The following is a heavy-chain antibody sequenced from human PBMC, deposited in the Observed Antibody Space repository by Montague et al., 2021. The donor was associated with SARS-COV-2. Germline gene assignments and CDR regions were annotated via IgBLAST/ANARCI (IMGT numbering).Heavy chain of an antibody. Sequence: SETLSLTCTVSGGSTASHYWNWIRQSPGKRPEWIVYVYYNGDTKYNPTLQSRVTISIDTSENQFSLRLNSVTAADTAVYFCARGWAFEPWGQGRLVTVSS. CDR2: VYYNGDT. V-gene: IGHV4-59*08. CDR3: ARGWAFEP. CDR1: GGSTASHY. J-gene: IGHJ3*01. D-gene: IGHD6-19*01.